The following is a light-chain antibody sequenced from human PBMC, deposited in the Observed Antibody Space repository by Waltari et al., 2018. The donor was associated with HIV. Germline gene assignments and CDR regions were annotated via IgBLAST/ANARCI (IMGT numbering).Light chain of an antibody. J-gene: IGLJ3*02. CDR2: DNT. CDR3: GTWDSSLTIAV. V-gene: IGLV1-51*01. Sequence: QSLFTQPPYVSAAPAQKDITSCPGSSPNIQTNYVSWYHQLPGTSPKLLIYDNTKRPSDIPGRFSASKSDTSATLVIAGLQTGDEADYYCGTWDSSLTIAVFGGGTKLTVL. CDR1: SPNIQTNY.